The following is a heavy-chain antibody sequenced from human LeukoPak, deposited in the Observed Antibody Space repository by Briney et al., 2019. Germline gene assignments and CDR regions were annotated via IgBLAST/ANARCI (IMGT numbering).Heavy chain of an antibody. D-gene: IGHD2-15*01. V-gene: IGHV3-66*01. CDR2: IYRDGSA. CDR3: ARGPGWNYFDY. CDR1: GSTASIYY. J-gene: IGHJ4*02. Sequence: GGSLRLSCAVSGSTASIYYMTWVRQAPGKGLEWVSFIYRDGSANYADSVKGRFTISRDDSKNTVYLQMNSLEAEDTALYYRARGPGWNYFDYWGQGTLVTVSS.